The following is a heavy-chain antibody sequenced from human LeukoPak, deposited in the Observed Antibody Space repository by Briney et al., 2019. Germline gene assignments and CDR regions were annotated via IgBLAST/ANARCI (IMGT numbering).Heavy chain of an antibody. J-gene: IGHJ5*02. V-gene: IGHV3-21*01. D-gene: IGHD3-10*01. CDR1: GFTFSSYS. CDR2: ISSSSSYI. Sequence: PGGSLRLSCAASGFTFSSYSMNWVRRAPGKGLEWVSSISSSSSYIYYADSVKGRFTISRDNAKNSLYLQMNSLRAEDTAVYYCARDRDGSGSYYNVATGWFDPWGQGTLVTVSS. CDR3: ARDRDGSGSYYNVATGWFDP.